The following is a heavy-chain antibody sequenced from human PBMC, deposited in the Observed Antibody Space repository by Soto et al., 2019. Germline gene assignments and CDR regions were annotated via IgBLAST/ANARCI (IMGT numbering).Heavy chain of an antibody. V-gene: IGHV4-59*02. D-gene: IGHD1-26*01. J-gene: IGHJ4*02. CDR3: ARGRSHEWELLVQYFDY. CDR1: GGSVSNSY. CDR2: VYYSGST. Sequence: PSETLSLTCTVSGGSVSNSYCGWIRQPPGKGLEWVAYVYYSGSTNYNPSLGSRVTISVDKSKNQFSLKMTSVTGADTAVYYCARGRSHEWELLVQYFDYWGQGTLVTVSS.